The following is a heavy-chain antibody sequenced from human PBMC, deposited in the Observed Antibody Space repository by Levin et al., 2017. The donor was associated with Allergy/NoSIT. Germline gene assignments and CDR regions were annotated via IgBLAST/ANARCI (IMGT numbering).Heavy chain of an antibody. CDR2: IWYDGSNK. CDR3: ARDDYGDYVPPFQH. V-gene: IGHV3-33*01. Sequence: PGGSLRLSCAASGFTFSSYAMHWVRQAPGKGLEWVAVIWYDGSNKYYADSVKGRFTISRDNSKNTLYLQMNSLRAEDTAVYYCARDDYGDYVPPFQHWGQGTLVTVSS. J-gene: IGHJ1*01. D-gene: IGHD4-17*01. CDR1: GFTFSSYA.